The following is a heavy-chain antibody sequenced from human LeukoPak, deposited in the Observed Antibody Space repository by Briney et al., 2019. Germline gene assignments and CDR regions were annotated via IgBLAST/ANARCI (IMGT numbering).Heavy chain of an antibody. V-gene: IGHV3-7*03. J-gene: IGHJ4*02. CDR2: IKQDGSEK. Sequence: GGSLRLSCAGSGFTFSNYWMSWVRQAPGKGLEWVANIKQDGSEKYYVDSVKGRFTISRDNAKNSLCLQMNSLRAEDTAVYYCAKGSAYGVLSNFDYWGQGTLVTVSS. CDR3: AKGSAYGVLSNFDY. D-gene: IGHD4-17*01. CDR1: GFTFSNYW.